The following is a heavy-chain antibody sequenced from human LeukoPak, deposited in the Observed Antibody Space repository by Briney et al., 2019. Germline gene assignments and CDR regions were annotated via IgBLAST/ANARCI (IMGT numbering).Heavy chain of an antibody. CDR2: INPNSGGT. CDR1: GYTFTGYY. D-gene: IGHD3-22*01. V-gene: IGHV1-2*02. J-gene: IGHJ4*02. Sequence: ASVKVSCKASGYTFTGYYMHWVRQAPGQGLEWMGWINPNSGGTNYAQKFQGRVTMTRDTSISTAYMELSRLRSDDTAVYYCARGDDYDSSGYCAYWGQGTLVTVSS. CDR3: ARGDDYDSSGYCAY.